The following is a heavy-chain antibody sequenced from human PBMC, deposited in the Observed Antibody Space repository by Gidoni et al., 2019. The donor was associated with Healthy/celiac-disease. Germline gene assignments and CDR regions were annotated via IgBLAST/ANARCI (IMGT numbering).Heavy chain of an antibody. CDR2: ISSSGSTI. J-gene: IGHJ6*02. CDR3: ARGLIAAVSLHYYGMDV. V-gene: IGHV3-48*03. D-gene: IGHD6-13*01. CDR1: GFTFSSYE. Sequence: EVQLVESGGGLLQPGGSLRLSCAASGFTFSSYEMNWVRQAPGKGLEWVSYISSSGSTIYYADTVKGRFTISRDNAKNSLYLQMNSLRAEDTAVYYCARGLIAAVSLHYYGMDVWGQGTTVTVSS.